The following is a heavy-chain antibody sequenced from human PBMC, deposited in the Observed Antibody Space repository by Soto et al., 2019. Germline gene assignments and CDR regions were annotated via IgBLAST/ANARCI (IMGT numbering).Heavy chain of an antibody. CDR1: GGTFSSYA. D-gene: IGHD2-15*01. CDR2: IIPIFGTA. J-gene: IGHJ3*02. Sequence: SSVKFSFKASGGTFSSYAISWVRQAPGQGLECMGGIIPIFGTANYAQKFQGRVTITADESTSTAYMELSSLSSEDTAVYSCARVGPRVVASIDSFDIWGQGTMVTVS. CDR3: ARVGPRVVASIDSFDI. V-gene: IGHV1-69*13.